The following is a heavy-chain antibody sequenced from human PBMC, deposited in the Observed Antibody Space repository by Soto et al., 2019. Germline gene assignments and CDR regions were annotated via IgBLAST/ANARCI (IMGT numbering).Heavy chain of an antibody. Sequence: GASVKVSCKASGYTFTGYYMHWVRQAPGQGLEWMGWINPNSGGTNYAQKFQGRVTMTRDTSISTAYMELSGLRSDDTAVYYCASIAAAGPNWFDPWGQGTLVTVSS. CDR2: INPNSGGT. J-gene: IGHJ5*02. D-gene: IGHD6-13*01. CDR1: GYTFTGYY. V-gene: IGHV1-2*02. CDR3: ASIAAAGPNWFDP.